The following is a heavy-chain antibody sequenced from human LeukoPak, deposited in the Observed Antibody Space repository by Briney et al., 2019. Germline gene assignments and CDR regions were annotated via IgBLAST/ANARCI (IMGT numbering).Heavy chain of an antibody. CDR1: GGSISSSSYY. V-gene: IGHV4-39*01. D-gene: IGHD3-3*01. CDR2: IYYSGST. CDR3: ARRFLEWGIDY. J-gene: IGHJ4*02. Sequence: SETLSLTCTVSGGSISSSSYYWGWIRQPPGKGLEWIGSIYYSGSTYYNPSLKSRVTITVDTSKNQFSLKLSSVTAADTAVYYCARRFLEWGIDYWGQGTLVTVSS.